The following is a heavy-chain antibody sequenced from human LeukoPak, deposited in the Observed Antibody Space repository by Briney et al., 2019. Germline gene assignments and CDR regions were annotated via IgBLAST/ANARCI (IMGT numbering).Heavy chain of an antibody. CDR2: INHSGST. Sequence: ASETLSLTCAVYGGSFSGYYWSWIRQPPGKGLEWIGEINHSGSTNYNPSLKSRVTISVDTSKNQFSLKLSSVTAADTAVYYCARGIAAAGTEGDYWGQGTLVTVSS. D-gene: IGHD6-13*01. CDR3: ARGIAAAGTEGDY. J-gene: IGHJ4*02. CDR1: GGSFSGYY. V-gene: IGHV4-34*01.